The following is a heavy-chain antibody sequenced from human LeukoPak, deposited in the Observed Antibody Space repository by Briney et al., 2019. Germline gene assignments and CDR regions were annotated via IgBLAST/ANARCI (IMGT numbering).Heavy chain of an antibody. V-gene: IGHV1-18*01. CDR3: ARGPRITMVRGGQWYYYMDV. D-gene: IGHD3-10*01. CDR2: ISAYNGNT. J-gene: IGHJ6*03. Sequence: ASVKVSCKASGYTFTSYGISWVRQAPGQGLEWMGWISAYNGNTNYAQKLQGRVTVTTDTSTSTAYMELRSLRSEDTAVYYCARGPRITMVRGGQWYYYMDVWGKGTTVTISS. CDR1: GYTFTSYG.